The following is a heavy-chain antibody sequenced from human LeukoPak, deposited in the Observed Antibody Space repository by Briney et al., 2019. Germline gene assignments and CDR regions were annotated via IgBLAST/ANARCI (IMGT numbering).Heavy chain of an antibody. Sequence: GAPVKVSCKASGYTFTSYGISWVRQAPGQGLEWMGWINPNSGTTNYAQKFQGRVTMTRDTSKSTGYMDLSSLRSDDTAVYYCASGWSSYYAFDYWGQGTLVTVSS. D-gene: IGHD3-3*01. J-gene: IGHJ4*02. CDR1: GYTFTSYG. V-gene: IGHV1-18*01. CDR3: ASGWSSYYAFDY. CDR2: INPNSGTT.